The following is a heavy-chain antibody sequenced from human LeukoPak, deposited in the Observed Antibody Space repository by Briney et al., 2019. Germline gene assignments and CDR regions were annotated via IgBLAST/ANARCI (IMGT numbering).Heavy chain of an antibody. V-gene: IGHV4-34*01. CDR3: ARGRRIPITMVRGVRDFDY. D-gene: IGHD3-10*01. CDR2: INHSGST. J-gene: IGHJ4*02. Sequence: SETLSLTCAVYGGSFSGYYWSWIRQPPGKGLGWIGEINHSGSTNYNPSLKSRVTISVDTSKNQFSLKLSSVTAADTAMYYCARGRRIPITMVRGVRDFDYWGQGTLVTVSS. CDR1: GGSFSGYY.